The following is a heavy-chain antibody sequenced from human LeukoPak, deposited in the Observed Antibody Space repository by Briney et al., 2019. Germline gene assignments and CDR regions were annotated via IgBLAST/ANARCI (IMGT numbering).Heavy chain of an antibody. Sequence: PGGSLRLSCAASGFIFSSYWMTWVRQAPGKGLEWVANIKQDESEKYYVDSVKGRFTISRDNSKNTVYLQMNSLRAEDTAVYYCAKEIIVGVPAAAMDYWGQGTLVTVSS. CDR1: GFIFSSYW. CDR3: AKEIIVGVPAAAMDY. V-gene: IGHV3-7*03. D-gene: IGHD2-2*01. J-gene: IGHJ4*02. CDR2: IKQDESEK.